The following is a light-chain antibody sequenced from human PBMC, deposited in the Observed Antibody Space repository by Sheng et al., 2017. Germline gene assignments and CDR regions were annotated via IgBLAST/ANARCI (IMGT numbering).Light chain of an antibody. CDR2: AAS. CDR3: QQTYSTPWT. V-gene: IGKV1-39*01. CDR1: QDIDNH. J-gene: IGKJ1*01. Sequence: DIQMTQSPSSLSASVGDTVTITCQASQDIDNHLNWYQQKPGKAPKLLIYAASTLQSGLPSRFSGSGSGADFTLTISSLQSEDFATYYCQQTYSTPWTFGQGTKVEIK.